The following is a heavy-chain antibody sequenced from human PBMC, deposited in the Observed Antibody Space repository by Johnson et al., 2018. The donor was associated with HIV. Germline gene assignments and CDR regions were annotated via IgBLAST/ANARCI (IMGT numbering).Heavy chain of an antibody. V-gene: IGHV3-7*05. J-gene: IGHJ3*02. D-gene: IGHD6-19*01. CDR2: IKQDGSEK. CDR1: GFTFSSYW. CDR3: ARGEQWSLLGAFDI. Sequence: SCAASGFTFSSYWMSWVRQAPGKGLEWVANIKQDGSEKYYVDSVKGRFTISRDNAKNSLYLQMNSLRAEDTAVYYCARGEQWSLLGAFDIWGQGIMVTVSS.